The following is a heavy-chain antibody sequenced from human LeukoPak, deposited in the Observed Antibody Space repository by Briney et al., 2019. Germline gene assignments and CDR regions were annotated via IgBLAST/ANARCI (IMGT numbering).Heavy chain of an antibody. CDR2: TYYRSKWYN. CDR1: GGSVSSNSAA. D-gene: IGHD6-13*01. CDR3: AREERSWYGLDYYYYGMDV. V-gene: IGHV6-1*01. Sequence: PSQTLSLTCAISGGSVSSNSAAWNWIRQSPSRGLEWLGRTYYRSKWYNDYAVSVKSRITINPDTSKNQFSLQLNSVTPEDTAVYYCAREERSWYGLDYYYYGMDVWGQGTTVTVSS. J-gene: IGHJ6*02.